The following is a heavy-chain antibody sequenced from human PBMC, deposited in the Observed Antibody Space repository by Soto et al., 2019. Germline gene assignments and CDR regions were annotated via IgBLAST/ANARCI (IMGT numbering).Heavy chain of an antibody. D-gene: IGHD4-17*01. CDR1: GGTFSSYS. V-gene: IGHV1-69*13. CDR2: IIPIFGTA. J-gene: IGHJ3*02. Sequence: SVEVSCKASGGTFSSYSISWVRQAPGQGLEWMGGIIPIFGTANYAQKFQGRVTITADESTSTAYMELSSLRSEDTAVYYCARGLGAPAAFDIWGQGTMVTVSS. CDR3: ARGLGAPAAFDI.